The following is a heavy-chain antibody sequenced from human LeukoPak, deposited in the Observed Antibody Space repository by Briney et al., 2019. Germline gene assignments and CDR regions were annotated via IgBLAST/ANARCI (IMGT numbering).Heavy chain of an antibody. D-gene: IGHD1-1*01. Sequence: PSETLSLTCDVSGGSISAYYWTWIRQPPGQGLEWIGYVYNSGTTNHNPSLKSRVIMSVDTAERQVSLRLTSVTAADTAVYYCARVKWNDMHDYFGLDVWGQGTTVIVSS. CDR1: GGSISAYY. CDR3: ARVKWNDMHDYFGLDV. V-gene: IGHV4-59*01. CDR2: VYNSGTT. J-gene: IGHJ6*02.